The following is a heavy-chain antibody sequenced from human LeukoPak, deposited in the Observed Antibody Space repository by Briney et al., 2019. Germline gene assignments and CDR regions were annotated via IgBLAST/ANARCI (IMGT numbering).Heavy chain of an antibody. D-gene: IGHD3-22*01. J-gene: IGHJ4*02. Sequence: ASVKVSCKASGYTFTGYYMHWVRQAPGQGLEWMGWINPNSGGTNYAQKFQGRVTMTRDTSISTAYMELSRLRSDDTAVYYCARGALTYYYDSSGSYTGDYWGQGTLVTVSS. CDR2: INPNSGGT. CDR1: GYTFTGYY. CDR3: ARGALTYYYDSSGSYTGDY. V-gene: IGHV1-2*02.